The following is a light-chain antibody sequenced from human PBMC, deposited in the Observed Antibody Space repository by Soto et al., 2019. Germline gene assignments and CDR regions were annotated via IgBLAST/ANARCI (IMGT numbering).Light chain of an antibody. Sequence: DIQMTQSPSSLSASVGDRVTITCRASQNISSYLNWYQQKPGKAPKLLIYAASSLQSGVPSRFSGSGSGTDFTLTISSLQPEDFATYYCQQSYSTWTFGQGNKVEIK. CDR1: QNISSY. J-gene: IGKJ1*01. V-gene: IGKV1-39*01. CDR3: QQSYSTWT. CDR2: AAS.